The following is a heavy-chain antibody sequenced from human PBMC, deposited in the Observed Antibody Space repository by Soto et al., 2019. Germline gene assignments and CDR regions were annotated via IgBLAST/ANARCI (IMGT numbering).Heavy chain of an antibody. Sequence: EVQLVESGGGLVQPGGSLRLSCAASGFTFSSYWMSWVRQAPGKGLEWVANIKQDGSEKYYVDSVKGRFTISRDNAKNSLYLQMNSLRAEDTAVYYCARDAYRGSYPNFDSWGQGTLVTVSS. J-gene: IGHJ4*02. CDR1: GFTFSSYW. D-gene: IGHD1-26*01. CDR2: IKQDGSEK. CDR3: ARDAYRGSYPNFDS. V-gene: IGHV3-7*04.